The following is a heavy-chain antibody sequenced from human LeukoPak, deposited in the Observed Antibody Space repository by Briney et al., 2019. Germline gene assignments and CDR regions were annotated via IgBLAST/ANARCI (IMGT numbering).Heavy chain of an antibody. V-gene: IGHV4-59*01. CDR3: AREGYSYAHYYYYYMDV. CDR2: IYYSGST. CDR1: GGPISSYY. Sequence: SETLSLTCTVSGGPISSYYWSWIRQPPGKGLEWIGYIYYSGSTNYNPSLKSRVTLSVDTSKNQFSLKLSSVTAADTAVYYCAREGYSYAHYYYYYMDVWGKGTTVTVSS. J-gene: IGHJ6*03. D-gene: IGHD5-18*01.